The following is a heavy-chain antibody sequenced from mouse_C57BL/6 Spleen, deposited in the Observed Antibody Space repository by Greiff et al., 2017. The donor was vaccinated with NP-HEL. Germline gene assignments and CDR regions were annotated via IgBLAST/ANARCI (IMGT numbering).Heavy chain of an antibody. CDR2: INPNNGGT. J-gene: IGHJ3*01. Sequence: EVQLQQSGPELVKPGASVKISCKASGYTFTDYYMNWVKQSHGKSLEWIGDINPNNGGTSYNQKFKGKATLTVDKSSSPADMERRSLTSEDSAVYYCARGKSNYPWFAYWGQGTLVTVSA. D-gene: IGHD2-5*01. CDR1: GYTFTDYY. CDR3: ARGKSNYPWFAY. V-gene: IGHV1-26*01.